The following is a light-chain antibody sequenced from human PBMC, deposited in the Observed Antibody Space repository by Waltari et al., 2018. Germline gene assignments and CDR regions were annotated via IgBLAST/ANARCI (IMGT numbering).Light chain of an antibody. Sequence: DIQMTQSPSTLSASEGDRVTTTRRASHTINNYLAWYQQKPGKAPKLVIYDASSLESGVPSRFSGSGSGTEFTLTISSLQPDDFATYYCQQYDFYSLTFGGGTRVEIK. CDR3: QQYDFYSLT. V-gene: IGKV1-5*01. CDR1: HTINNY. J-gene: IGKJ4*01. CDR2: DAS.